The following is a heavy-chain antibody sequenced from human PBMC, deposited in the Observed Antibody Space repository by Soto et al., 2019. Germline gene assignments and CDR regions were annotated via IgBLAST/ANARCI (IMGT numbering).Heavy chain of an antibody. J-gene: IGHJ4*02. CDR3: ARRDVAARNFDY. CDR1: GFTVSSNW. D-gene: IGHD6-6*01. Sequence: GGSLRLSCAASGFTVSSNWMHWVRQAPGKGLEWVSHISSDSSTIYYADSVKGRFTISRDNAKTSLYLQMNSLRDEDTAVYYCARRDVAARNFDYWGQGTLVTVSS. CDR2: ISSDSSTI. V-gene: IGHV3-48*02.